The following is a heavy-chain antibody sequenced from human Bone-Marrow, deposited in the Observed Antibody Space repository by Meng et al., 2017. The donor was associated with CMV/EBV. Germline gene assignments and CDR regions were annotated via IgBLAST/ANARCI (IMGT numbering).Heavy chain of an antibody. CDR2: IRYDGSNK. Sequence: GESLKISCAASGFTFSSYGMHWVRQAPGKGLEWVAFIRYDGSNKYYADSVKGRFTISRDNSKNTLYLQMNSLRAEDTAVYYCARSRLTGYYKGNWFDPWGQGTLVTVSS. D-gene: IGHD3-9*01. J-gene: IGHJ5*02. CDR1: GFTFSSYG. CDR3: ARSRLTGYYKGNWFDP. V-gene: IGHV3-30*02.